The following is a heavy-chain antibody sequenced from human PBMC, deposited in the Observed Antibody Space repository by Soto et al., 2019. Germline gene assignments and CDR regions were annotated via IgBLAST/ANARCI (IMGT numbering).Heavy chain of an antibody. CDR2: ISGSGGST. CDR1: GFTFSSYA. Sequence: EVQLLESGGGLVQPGGSLRLSCAASGFTFSSYAMSWVRQAPGKGLEWVSAISGSGGSTYYADSVKGRFTISRDNSKNTLYLQMNSLRAEDTAVYYCAKGGSSGDYPVYYYYMDVWGKGTTVTVSS. D-gene: IGHD4-17*01. CDR3: AKGGSSGDYPVYYYYMDV. J-gene: IGHJ6*03. V-gene: IGHV3-23*01.